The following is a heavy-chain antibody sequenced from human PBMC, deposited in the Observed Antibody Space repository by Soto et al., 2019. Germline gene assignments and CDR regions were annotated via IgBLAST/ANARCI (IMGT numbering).Heavy chain of an antibody. CDR1: GYIFTNYG. Sequence: QIQLVQSGREVKKPGASLKVSCKASGYIFTNYGVTWVRQAPGQGLEWMGWISGYNGDKKYAPKFQGRVTMTTDPSTGTAYLEWRSLRSDDTAIYYCARGTDQTEDYWGQGTLVIVSP. CDR2: ISGYNGDK. D-gene: IGHD1-1*01. CDR3: ARGTDQTEDY. V-gene: IGHV1-18*01. J-gene: IGHJ4*02.